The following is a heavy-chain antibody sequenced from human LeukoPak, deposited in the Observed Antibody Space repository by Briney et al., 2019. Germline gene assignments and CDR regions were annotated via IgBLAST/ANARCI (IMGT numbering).Heavy chain of an antibody. Sequence: VASVKVSCKASGYTFTSYGISWVRQAPGQGLEWMGWISAYNGNTNYAQKLQGRVTMTRNTSISTAYMELSSLRSEDTAVYYCARNYYDILTGYLIPGYWGQGTLVTVSS. CDR1: GYTFTSYG. CDR3: ARNYYDILTGYLIPGY. CDR2: ISAYNGNT. D-gene: IGHD3-9*01. J-gene: IGHJ4*02. V-gene: IGHV1-18*01.